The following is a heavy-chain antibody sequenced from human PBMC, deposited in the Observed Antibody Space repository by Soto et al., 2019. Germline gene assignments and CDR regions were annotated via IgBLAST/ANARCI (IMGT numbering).Heavy chain of an antibody. CDR3: VRTAREGAVAPHWFDR. D-gene: IGHD2-21*02. J-gene: IGHJ5*02. CDR1: GASIRSTDYY. CDR2: VYYTGST. V-gene: IGHV4-30-4*01. Sequence: SETLSLTCTFSGASIRSTDYYWSWIRQAPGKGLEWIGYVYYTGSTYYNPSLMSRLTISVDTSKNQFSLKLTSVTAAETAVYYCVRTAREGAVAPHWFDRWGQGTQVTVSS.